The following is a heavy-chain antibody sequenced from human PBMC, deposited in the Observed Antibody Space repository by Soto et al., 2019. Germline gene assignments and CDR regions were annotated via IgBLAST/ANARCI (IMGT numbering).Heavy chain of an antibody. Sequence: VGSLRLSCAASGFPFRRYTMTWVRQAPGKGLEWVSAISGSGQTTYYADSVKGRFTISRDNSKNTVFLEMNTLRAEDTAIYYCAKDGQFYDVLTGYSPRLDYWGQGTLVTVSS. V-gene: IGHV3-23*01. CDR1: GFPFRRYT. D-gene: IGHD3-9*01. CDR2: ISGSGQTT. J-gene: IGHJ4*02. CDR3: AKDGQFYDVLTGYSPRLDY.